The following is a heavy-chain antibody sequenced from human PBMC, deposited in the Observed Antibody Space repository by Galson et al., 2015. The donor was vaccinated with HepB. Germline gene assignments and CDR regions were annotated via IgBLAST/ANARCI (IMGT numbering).Heavy chain of an antibody. D-gene: IGHD2-15*01. CDR3: TRLSCSGGTCYAFGWFDP. CDR1: GFTFGDYP. J-gene: IGHJ5*02. CDR2: IRSKAYGGTT. Sequence: SLRLSCAGSGFTFGDYPITWFRQAPGKGLEWVGFIRSKAYGGTTEYAASVKGRFTISREDSKSIAYLQMNSLKIEDTAVYYCTRLSCSGGTCYAFGWFDPWGQGTLVTVSS. V-gene: IGHV3-49*03.